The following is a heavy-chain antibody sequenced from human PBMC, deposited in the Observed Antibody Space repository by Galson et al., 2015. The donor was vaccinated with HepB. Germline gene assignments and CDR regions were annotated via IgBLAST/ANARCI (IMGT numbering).Heavy chain of an antibody. Sequence: TLSLTCTVSGGFISSGDYYWSWIRQPPGKGLEWIGYIYYSGSTYYNPSLKSRVTISVDTSKNQFSLILSSVTAADTAVYYCARGPPTVTGTGDYFGYWGQGTLVTVSS. J-gene: IGHJ4*02. V-gene: IGHV4-30-4*01. CDR1: GGFISSGDYY. CDR2: IYYSGST. D-gene: IGHD4-17*01. CDR3: ARGPPTVTGTGDYFGY.